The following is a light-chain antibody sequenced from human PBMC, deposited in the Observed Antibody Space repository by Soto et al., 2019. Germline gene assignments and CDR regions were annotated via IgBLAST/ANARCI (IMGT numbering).Light chain of an antibody. CDR2: EAT. J-gene: IGLJ2*01. Sequence: QSALTQPASVSGSPGQSITISCTGTSSDAGSYHLVSWYQQHPGKAPKLMIYEATKRPSGVSHRFSGSKSGNTASLTISGLQAEYEADYYCCSYAGSSTVVFGGGTKLTVL. CDR1: SSDAGSYHL. V-gene: IGLV2-23*01. CDR3: CSYAGSSTVV.